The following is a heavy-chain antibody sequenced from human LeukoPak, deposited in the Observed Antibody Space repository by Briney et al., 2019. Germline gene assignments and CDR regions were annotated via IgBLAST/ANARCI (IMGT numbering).Heavy chain of an antibody. J-gene: IGHJ4*02. CDR2: IWPDAREE. CDR3: ARLMGYETSYDY. CDR1: GYTFTSYW. V-gene: IGHV3-7*01. Sequence: GGSPRLSCAPSGYTFTSYWMSWVPHAPEKGGEWVANIWPDAREEYCTDSVKGRYTISRDNPENSLYLQINSLRAEDTAVYYCARLMGYETSYDYWGQGTLVTVSS. D-gene: IGHD2-8*01.